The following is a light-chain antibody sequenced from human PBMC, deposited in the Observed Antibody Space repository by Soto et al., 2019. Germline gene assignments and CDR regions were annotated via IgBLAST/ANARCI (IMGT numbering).Light chain of an antibody. J-gene: IGKJ1*01. CDR3: QQTYRTPQR. Sequence: DVQMTQSPSSLSASVGNRVTITCRASQNIADFLNWYQQKSGKAPKLLIYAASRLQTGDPSRFGSRVSGSNFTLTTIRLQPEDLATYYCQQTYRTPQRFGQGTKVLIK. CDR2: AAS. CDR1: QNIADF. V-gene: IGKV1-39*01.